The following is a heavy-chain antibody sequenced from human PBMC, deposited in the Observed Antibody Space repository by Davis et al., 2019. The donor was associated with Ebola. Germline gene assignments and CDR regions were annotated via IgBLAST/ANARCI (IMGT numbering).Heavy chain of an antibody. CDR1: LGTYSSHA. CDR3: ARDLHCSSTSCPMDNGRDV. D-gene: IGHD2-2*01. CDR2: HIPTFGTA. J-gene: IGHJ6*02. Sequence: SVPVSRMASLGTYSSHASSRLRPPPGQGLEWMGGHIPTFGTANYAQKFQGRVTITADESTSTAYMEVSSLRSEDTAVYYCARDLHCSSTSCPMDNGRDVWGQGTTVTVSS. V-gene: IGHV1-69*13.